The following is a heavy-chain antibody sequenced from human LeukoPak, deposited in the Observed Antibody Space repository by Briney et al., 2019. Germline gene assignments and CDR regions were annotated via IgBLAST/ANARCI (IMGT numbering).Heavy chain of an antibody. V-gene: IGHV1-18*01. CDR2: ISAYNANT. J-gene: IGHJ6*03. Sequence: ASVKVSCKASGYTFTSFGISWVRQAPGQGLEWMGWISAYNANTNFAQNLQGRVTMTTDTSTSTAYMGLSSLRSEDTAVYYCARGPSITMVRGGQWYYYMDVWGKGTTVTISS. CDR1: GYTFTSFG. D-gene: IGHD3-10*01. CDR3: ARGPSITMVRGGQWYYYMDV.